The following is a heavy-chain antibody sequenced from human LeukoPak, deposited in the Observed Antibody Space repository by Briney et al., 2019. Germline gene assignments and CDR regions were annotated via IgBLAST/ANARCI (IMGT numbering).Heavy chain of an antibody. Sequence: SETLSLTCAVYGVSFSGYYWSWLRQPPGKGLEWVGEINHSGSNNYNPSLKSRVTISVDTSKNQFSLKLSSVTAADTAVYYCARGRQDVTMIVVVMTAVSYYLDVWGKGTTVTVS. CDR2: INHSGSN. J-gene: IGHJ6*03. D-gene: IGHD3-22*01. V-gene: IGHV4-34*01. CDR3: ARGRQDVTMIVVVMTAVSYYLDV. CDR1: GVSFSGYY.